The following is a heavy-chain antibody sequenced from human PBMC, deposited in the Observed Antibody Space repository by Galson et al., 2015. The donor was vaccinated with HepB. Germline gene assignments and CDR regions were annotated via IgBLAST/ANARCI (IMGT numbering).Heavy chain of an antibody. V-gene: IGHV4-39*01. CDR3: ARAREEMTLED. Sequence: ETLSLTCSVSGDSISSTIYYWGWIRQPPGKGLEWIGSIYYSGSTYYNPSLKSRVTISVDTSKNQFSLQLNSVTPEDTAVYYCARAREEMTLEDWGQGTLVTVSS. CDR2: IYYSGST. J-gene: IGHJ4*02. D-gene: IGHD5-24*01. CDR1: GDSISSTIYY.